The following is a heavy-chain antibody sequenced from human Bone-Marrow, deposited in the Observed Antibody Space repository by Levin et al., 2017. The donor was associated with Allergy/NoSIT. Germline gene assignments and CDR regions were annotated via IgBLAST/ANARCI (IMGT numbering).Heavy chain of an antibody. V-gene: IGHV1-18*01. J-gene: IGHJ6*02. Sequence: ASVKVSCKASGYTFTSYGISWVRQAPGQGLEWMGWISAYNGNTNYAQKLQGRVTMTTDTSTSTAYMELRSLRSDDTAVYYCAANRGSVVPAAMGVYYYYGMDVWGQGTTVTVSS. CDR3: AANRGSVVPAAMGVYYYYGMDV. D-gene: IGHD2-2*01. CDR2: ISAYNGNT. CDR1: GYTFTSYG.